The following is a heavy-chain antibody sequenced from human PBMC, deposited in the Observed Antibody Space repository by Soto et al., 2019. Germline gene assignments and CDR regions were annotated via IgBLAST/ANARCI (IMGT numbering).Heavy chain of an antibody. V-gene: IGHV1-69*04. J-gene: IGHJ4*02. Sequence: QVQLLQSGAEVKKPGSSMKVSCKISGGSFSNYAISWLRQAPGQSFEWMGGIIPILGKADYAQKFQARLTIAAEQSTRTADMELSSLTSEDTATYFCAGSDTGYYVDSWGQGTLVTVSS. CDR1: GGSFSNYA. D-gene: IGHD3-9*01. CDR3: AGSDTGYYVDS. CDR2: IIPILGKA.